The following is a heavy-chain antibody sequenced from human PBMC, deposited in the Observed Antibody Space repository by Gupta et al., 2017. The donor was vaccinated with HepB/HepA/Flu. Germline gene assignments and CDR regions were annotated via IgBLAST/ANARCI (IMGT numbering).Heavy chain of an antibody. CDR2: INPNSGGT. J-gene: IGHJ6*02. V-gene: IGHV1-2*04. D-gene: IGHD6-19*01. CDR3: ARGTQQWLIHRTYHMDG. CDR1: GYTFTGYY. Sequence: QVQLVQSGAEVKKPGASVKVSCTASGYTFTGYYMPWVRQAPGQGLEWRGWINPNSGGTNYAQKFQGWVNMTRDTAISTAYMELRRLRADDTAVYYGARGTQQWLIHRTYHMDGWGQGTTGTVAS.